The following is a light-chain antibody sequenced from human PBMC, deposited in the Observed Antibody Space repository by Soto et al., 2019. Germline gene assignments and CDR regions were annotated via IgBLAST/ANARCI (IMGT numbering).Light chain of an antibody. CDR2: AAS. CDR3: QQYGSSPGT. Sequence: EIELTQSPGPXSLSAGEPAIFSXXXSQGVRSNYLAWYQQKPGQAPRLIIYAASNRATGIPDRFSGSGSGTDFTLTISRLQPEDFAVYYCQQYGSSPGTFGQGTKVDI. CDR1: QGVRSNY. J-gene: IGKJ1*01. V-gene: IGKV3-20*01.